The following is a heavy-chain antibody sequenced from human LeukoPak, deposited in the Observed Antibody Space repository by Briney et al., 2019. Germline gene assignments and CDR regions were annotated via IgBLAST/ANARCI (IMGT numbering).Heavy chain of an antibody. J-gene: IGHJ5*02. D-gene: IGHD1-26*01. CDR1: GFTFSSYA. Sequence: GGSLRLSCAASGFTFSSYAMSWVRQAPGKGLEWVSAISGSGGSTYYAHSVKGRFTISRDNSKNTLYLQMNSLRAEDTAVYYCAPFGGSYYEGWFDPWGQGTLVTVSS. V-gene: IGHV3-23*01. CDR2: ISGSGGST. CDR3: APFGGSYYEGWFDP.